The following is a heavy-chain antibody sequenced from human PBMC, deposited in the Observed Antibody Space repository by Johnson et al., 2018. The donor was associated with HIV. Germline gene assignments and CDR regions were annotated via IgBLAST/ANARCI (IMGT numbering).Heavy chain of an antibody. Sequence: MLLVESGGGLAQPGGSLKVSCAASGFTFDDSGMSWVRQAPGTGLAWVSGINWRGGNTGYAASVKGRFTVSRDNSKNSLYLQMNSLRAEDTAVYYCARDRGYWDAFDIWGQGTMVTVSS. D-gene: IGHD3-22*01. CDR1: GFTFDDSG. CDR3: ARDRGYWDAFDI. CDR2: INWRGGNT. V-gene: IGHV3-20*04. J-gene: IGHJ3*02.